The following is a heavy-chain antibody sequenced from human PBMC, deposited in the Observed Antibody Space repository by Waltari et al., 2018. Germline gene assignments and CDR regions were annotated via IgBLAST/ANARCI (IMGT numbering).Heavy chain of an antibody. CDR3: MTDPGKGTKSSTYDSLLGSHGAFDH. Sequence: QVQVVQSGTEVKKPGASVKVSCQTYGYTFTGHYIHWVRQAPGQGLGWRGGTIPNGGDTKDEQTLQGRVAMTRTASVSTADMELSRLRSDDTAVYYCMTDPGKGTKSSTYDSLLGSHGAFDHWGQGTLVTVSS. V-gene: IGHV1-2*02. D-gene: IGHD3-16*01. CDR2: TIPNGGDT. J-gene: IGHJ4*02. CDR1: GYTFTGHY.